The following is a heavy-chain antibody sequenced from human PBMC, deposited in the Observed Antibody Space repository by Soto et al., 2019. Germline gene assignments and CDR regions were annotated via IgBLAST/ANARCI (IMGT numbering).Heavy chain of an antibody. CDR2: INPGNGDA. CDR1: GYTFTIYA. Sequence: ASVKVSCKASGYTFTIYAIHWVRQAPGQSLEWMGWINPGNGDAKYSQIFQGRVTITWDTSTRTAYMDLSSLISEDTADYYCARDSSSSRSFVYGGQGERVTVSS. CDR3: ARDSSSSRSFVY. V-gene: IGHV1-3*01. J-gene: IGHJ4*02. D-gene: IGHD6-6*01.